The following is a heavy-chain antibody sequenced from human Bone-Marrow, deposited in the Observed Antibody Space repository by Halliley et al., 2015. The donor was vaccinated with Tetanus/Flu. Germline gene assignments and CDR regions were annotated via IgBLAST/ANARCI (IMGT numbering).Heavy chain of an antibody. CDR3: ARDGSGSYYGYYGVDV. J-gene: IGHJ6*02. CDR2: ISDSSSYT. V-gene: IGHV3-11*05. Sequence: YISDSSSYTNYADSVKGRFPISRDNAKKSLYLQMNSLRAEDTAVYYCARDGSGSYYGYYGVDVWGQGTAVTVSS. D-gene: IGHD3-10*01.